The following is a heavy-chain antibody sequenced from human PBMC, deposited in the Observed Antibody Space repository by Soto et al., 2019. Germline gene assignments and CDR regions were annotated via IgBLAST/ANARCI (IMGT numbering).Heavy chain of an antibody. CDR2: MNAGNGNT. V-gene: IGHV1-3*01. CDR1: GYTFNIYA. J-gene: IGHJ3*02. Sequence: QVRLEQSGADVKTPGASVKVSCQASGYTFNIYAIHWVRQAPGQRPEWMGWMNAGNGNTEYSPKFHGRVTMTRDRYARAAYMEVSGLTSEDTAVYYCARDCTYCGGDTGREAFDIWGQGTMVTVS. CDR3: ARDCTYCGGDTGREAFDI. D-gene: IGHD2-21*01.